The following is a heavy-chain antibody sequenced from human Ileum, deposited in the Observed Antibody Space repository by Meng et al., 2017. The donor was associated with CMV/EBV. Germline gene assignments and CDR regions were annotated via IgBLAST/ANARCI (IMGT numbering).Heavy chain of an antibody. CDR3: ARESPYYYYYGMDV. CDR2: ISYDGSNK. J-gene: IGHJ6*01. CDR1: GFTFSSYA. V-gene: IGHV3-30-3*01. Sequence: GESLKISCAASGFTFSSYAMHWVRQAPGKGLEWVAVISYDGSNKYYADSVKGRFTISRDNSKNTLYLQMNSLRAEDTAVYYCARESPYYYYYGMDVWGQGTTVTGSS.